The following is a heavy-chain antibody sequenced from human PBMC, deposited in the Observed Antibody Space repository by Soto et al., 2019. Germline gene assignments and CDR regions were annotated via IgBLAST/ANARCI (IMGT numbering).Heavy chain of an antibody. CDR1: GGSISSSSYY. V-gene: IGHV4-39*01. J-gene: IGHJ4*02. Sequence: QLQLPESGPGLVKPSETLSLTCTVSGGSISSSSYYWGWIRQPPGKVLEWIGSIYYSRSTYYNPSLKSRVTISVHTSKYQFSPELSSLTAADTAVYYCAEGQGYFDYWGQGTLVTVCS. CDR3: AEGQGYFDY. CDR2: IYYSRST.